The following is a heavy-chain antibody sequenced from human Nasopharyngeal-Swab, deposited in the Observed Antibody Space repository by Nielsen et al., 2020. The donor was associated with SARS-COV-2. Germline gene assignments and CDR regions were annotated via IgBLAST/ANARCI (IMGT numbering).Heavy chain of an antibody. D-gene: IGHD5-24*01. Sequence: GSLRLSCAASGFTFSNYGMHWVRQAPGKGLEWVAVIWYDGSNKYYADSVKGRFTISRDNSKNTLYLQMNSLRAEDTAVYYCARGGWLQIITYFDLWGRGTLVTVSS. V-gene: IGHV3-33*01. J-gene: IGHJ2*01. CDR1: GFTFSNYG. CDR3: ARGGWLQIITYFDL. CDR2: IWYDGSNK.